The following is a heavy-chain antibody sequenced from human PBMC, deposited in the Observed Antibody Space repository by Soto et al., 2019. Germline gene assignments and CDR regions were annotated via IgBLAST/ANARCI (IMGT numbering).Heavy chain of an antibody. CDR2: IWYDGSNK. V-gene: IGHV3-33*01. CDR3: AGWGEGYESYYGMDV. J-gene: IGHJ6*02. D-gene: IGHD5-12*01. CDR1: GFTFSSYG. Sequence: GGSLRLSCAASGFTFSSYGMHWVRQAPGKGLEWVAVIWYDGSNKYYADSVKGRFTISRDNSKNTLYLQMNSLRAEDTAVYYCAGWGEGYESYYGMDVWGQGTTVTVSS.